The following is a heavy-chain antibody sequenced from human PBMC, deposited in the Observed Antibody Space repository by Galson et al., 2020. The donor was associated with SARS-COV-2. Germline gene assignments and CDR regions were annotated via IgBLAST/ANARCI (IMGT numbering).Heavy chain of an antibody. CDR1: GLLLTTSGMC. Sequence: SGPTQAKPTQPLTLTCNLSGLLLTTSGMCVSWIRHTQEKALEWHALIDWDDDKYYSTPLKTRLTISKDTSKNQVVRTMTNMHPVDTATYYCCRIVVEMATIGYYNCTAMNVWRQGTTVT. CDR3: CRIVVEMATIGYYNCTAMNV. D-gene: IGHD2-21*01. CDR2: IDWDDDK. V-gene: IGHV2-70*01. J-gene: IGHJ6*01.